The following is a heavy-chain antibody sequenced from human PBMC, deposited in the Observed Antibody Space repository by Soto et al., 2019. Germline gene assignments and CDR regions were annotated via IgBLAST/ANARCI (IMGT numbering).Heavy chain of an antibody. D-gene: IGHD3-3*02. CDR2: MRANSGDT. CDR3: ARYIYGQGFKA. Sequence: QVQLVQPGAEVRKPGASVKVSCKASGDTFTNFDFNWVRQATGQGLEWIGWMRANSGDTGHAQKFQGRVSMTRDTSMSTAYMELSSLRAEDTAMSYCARYIYGQGFKAWGQGTLVFVSS. CDR1: GDTFTNFD. J-gene: IGHJ5*02. V-gene: IGHV1-8*01.